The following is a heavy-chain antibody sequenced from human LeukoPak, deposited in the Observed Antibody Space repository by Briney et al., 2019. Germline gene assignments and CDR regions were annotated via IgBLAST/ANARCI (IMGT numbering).Heavy chain of an antibody. CDR2: TYYRSKLYN. D-gene: IGHD4-17*01. CDR1: GDIFSSNSAA. J-gene: IGHJ6*02. Sequence: SQTLSLTCAISGDIFSSNSAAWNWIRQSPSRGLEWLGRTYYRSKLYNDYAVSVKSRITINPDTSKNQFSLQLNSVTPEDTAVYYCARDMTTVTPYGMDVWGQGTTVTVSS. V-gene: IGHV6-1*01. CDR3: ARDMTTVTPYGMDV.